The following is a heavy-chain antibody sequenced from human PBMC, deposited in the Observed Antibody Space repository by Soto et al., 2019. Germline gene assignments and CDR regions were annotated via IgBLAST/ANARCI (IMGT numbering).Heavy chain of an antibody. D-gene: IGHD3-22*01. J-gene: IGHJ4*02. CDR1: GFTSSSYS. Sequence: GGSLRLSCAASGFTSSSYSMNWVRQAPGKGLEWVSYISSSSSTIYYADSVKGRFTISRDNAKNSLYLQMNSLRDEDTAVYYCARDSSAATYYYDSSGYYYDGFDYWGQGTLVTVSS. CDR2: ISSSSSTI. CDR3: ARDSSAATYYYDSSGYYYDGFDY. V-gene: IGHV3-48*02.